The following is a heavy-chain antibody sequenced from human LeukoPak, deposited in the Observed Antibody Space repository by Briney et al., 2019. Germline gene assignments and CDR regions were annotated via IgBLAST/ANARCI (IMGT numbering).Heavy chain of an antibody. CDR3: ARDEGIAAAGTGY. V-gene: IGHV4-59*01. CDR1: GGSISSYY. Sequence: SETLSLTCTVSGGSISSYYWSWIRQPPGKGLEWIGYIYYSGSTNYNPSLKSRVTISVDTSKNQFSLKLSSVTAADTAVYYCARDEGIAAAGTGYWGXGXXXTVSS. J-gene: IGHJ4*01. CDR2: IYYSGST. D-gene: IGHD6-13*01.